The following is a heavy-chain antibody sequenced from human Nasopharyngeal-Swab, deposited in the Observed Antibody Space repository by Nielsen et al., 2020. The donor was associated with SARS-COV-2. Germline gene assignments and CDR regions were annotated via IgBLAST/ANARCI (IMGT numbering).Heavy chain of an antibody. Sequence: WIRQPPGKGLEWVAVISYDGSNKYYADSVKGRFTISRDNSKNTMYLQLNSLRAEDTAMYYCAKDPGGGDGGRAVSWFDPWGQGTLVTVSS. CDR3: AKDPGGGDGGRAVSWFDP. V-gene: IGHV3-33*06. J-gene: IGHJ5*02. CDR2: ISYDGSNK. D-gene: IGHD4-23*01.